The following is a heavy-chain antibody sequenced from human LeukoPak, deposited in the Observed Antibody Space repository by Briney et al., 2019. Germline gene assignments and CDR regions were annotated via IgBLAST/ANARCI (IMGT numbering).Heavy chain of an antibody. CDR2: IDERGTTI. D-gene: IGHD3-10*01. J-gene: IGHJ4*02. CDR3: ARDVGGAGSH. V-gene: IGHV3-74*01. Sequence: QPGESLRLSCAASGFTFSRYWMHWVRQAPGEGLVWVSRIDERGTTIDYAYSVTVRFTIARSKATNTLYLHMNRRRAEDTAMYYCARDVGGAGSHWGQGSLVTVSS. CDR1: GFTFSRYW.